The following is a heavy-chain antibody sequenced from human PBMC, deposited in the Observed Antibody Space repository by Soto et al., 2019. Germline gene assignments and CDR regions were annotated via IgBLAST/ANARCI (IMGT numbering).Heavy chain of an antibody. Sequence: ASVKVSCKTSGNPFMGHYIHWLRQAPGQGFEWLGYISNSGDTKFSQNFQGRVSMTRDTSITTAYMELRGLQSGDTTVYYCAAGGSWYAFWGQGTLVTVSS. CDR3: AAGGSWYAF. J-gene: IGHJ4*02. CDR2: YISNSGDT. CDR1: GNPFMGHY. V-gene: IGHV1-2*02. D-gene: IGHD6-13*01.